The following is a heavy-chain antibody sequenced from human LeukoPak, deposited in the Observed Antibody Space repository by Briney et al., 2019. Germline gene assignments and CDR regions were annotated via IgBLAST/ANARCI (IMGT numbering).Heavy chain of an antibody. CDR2: IYYTGST. J-gene: IGHJ4*02. CDR1: GGSISSYY. Sequence: SETLSLTCTVSGGSISSYYWSWIRQPPGKGLEWIGVIYYTGSTNYNPSLKSRVTISVDKSKNQFSLKLSSVTAADTAVYYCARVVVGATLSFDYWGQGTLVTVSS. CDR3: ARVVVGATLSFDY. D-gene: IGHD1-26*01. V-gene: IGHV4-59*12.